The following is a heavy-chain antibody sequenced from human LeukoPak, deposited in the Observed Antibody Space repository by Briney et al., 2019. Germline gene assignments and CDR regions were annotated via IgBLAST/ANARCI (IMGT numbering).Heavy chain of an antibody. CDR2: IYTSGST. V-gene: IGHV4-61*02. D-gene: IGHD4-23*01. CDR3: ARGLTTVVTPYDY. Sequence: SETLSLTCTVSGGSISSGSYYWSWIRQPAGKGLEWIGRIYTSGSTNYNPSLKSRVTISVDTSKNQFSLKLSSVTAADTAVYYCARGLTTVVTPYDYWGQGTLVTVSS. J-gene: IGHJ4*02. CDR1: GGSISSGSYY.